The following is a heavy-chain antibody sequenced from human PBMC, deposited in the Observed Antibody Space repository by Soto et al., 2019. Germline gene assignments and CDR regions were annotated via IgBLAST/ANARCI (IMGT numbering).Heavy chain of an antibody. D-gene: IGHD3-3*01. CDR1: GGSVNGYY. V-gene: IGHV4-34*01. CDR2: INHTGGT. CDR3: ATRITVFGLLIPPFDP. J-gene: IGHJ5*02. Sequence: SETLSLTCAVYGGSVNGYYWNWIRQPPGKGLEWIGEINHTGGTHYHPSLKSRVTMSVDTSKNQFSLRLSYVTAADTAIYYCATRITVFGLLIPPFDPWGQGTQVTVS.